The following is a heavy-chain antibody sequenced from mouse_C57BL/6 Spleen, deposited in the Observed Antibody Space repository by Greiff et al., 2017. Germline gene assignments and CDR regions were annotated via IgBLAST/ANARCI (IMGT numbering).Heavy chain of an antibody. J-gene: IGHJ2*01. D-gene: IGHD1-1*01. V-gene: IGHV1-55*01. CDR2: IYPGSGST. CDR3: ARTDTVVDYFDY. Sequence: QVQLQQPGAELVKPGASVKMSCKASGYTFTSYWITWVKQRPGQGLEWIGDIYPGSGSTNYNEKFKSKATLTVDTSSSTAYMRLSSLTSEDSAVYCCARTDTVVDYFDYWGQGTTLTVSA. CDR1: GYTFTSYW.